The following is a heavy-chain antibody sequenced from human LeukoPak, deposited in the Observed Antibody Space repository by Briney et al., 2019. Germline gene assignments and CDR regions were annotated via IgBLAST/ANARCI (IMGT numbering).Heavy chain of an antibody. J-gene: IGHJ4*02. CDR3: ARDQDCSSTSCYTGVFDY. CDR1: GFTFSSYA. V-gene: IGHV3-30-3*01. Sequence: GRSLRLSCAASGFTFSSYAMHWVRQAPGKGLEWVAVMSYDGSNKFYADSVKGRFTISRDNAKNSLYLQMNSLRAEDTAVYYCARDQDCSSTSCYTGVFDYWGQGTLVTVSS. D-gene: IGHD2-2*02. CDR2: MSYDGSNK.